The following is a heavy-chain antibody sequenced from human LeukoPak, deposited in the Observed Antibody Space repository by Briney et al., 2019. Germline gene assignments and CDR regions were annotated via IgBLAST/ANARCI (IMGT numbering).Heavy chain of an antibody. CDR2: IYSGGST. J-gene: IGHJ4*02. CDR1: GFTFSSYE. D-gene: IGHD6-13*01. Sequence: GGSLRLSCAASGFTFSSYEMSWVRQAPGKGLEWVSDIYSGGSTYYADSVKGRFTISRHNSKNTLYLQMNSLRAEDTAVYYCASGLISSSWGQGTLVTVSS. V-gene: IGHV3-53*04. CDR3: ASGLISSS.